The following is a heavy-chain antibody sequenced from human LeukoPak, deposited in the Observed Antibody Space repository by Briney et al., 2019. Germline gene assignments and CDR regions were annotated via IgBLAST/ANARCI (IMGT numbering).Heavy chain of an antibody. Sequence: SETLSLTCTVSGGSISSSSYYWDWIRQPPGKGLEWIGSVYYSGSTYYNPSLKSRVTISVDTSKNQFSLRLSSVTAADTAVYYCARQYASGSYHGYWGQGALVTVSS. J-gene: IGHJ4*02. CDR2: VYYSGST. CDR1: GGSISSSSYY. V-gene: IGHV4-39*01. D-gene: IGHD3-10*01. CDR3: ARQYASGSYHGY.